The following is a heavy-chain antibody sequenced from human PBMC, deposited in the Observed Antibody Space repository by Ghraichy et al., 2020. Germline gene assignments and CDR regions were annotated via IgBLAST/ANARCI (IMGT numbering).Heavy chain of an antibody. V-gene: IGHV4-59*01. CDR1: GGSISSYY. CDR3: ARGSSSVYDFWSGYYDYYCYYMDV. CDR2: IYYSGST. J-gene: IGHJ6*03. D-gene: IGHD3-3*01. Sequence: SETLSLTCTVSGGSISSYYWSWIRQPPGKGLEWIGYIYYSGSTNYNPSLKSRVTISVDTSKNQFFLKLSSVTAADTAVYYCARGSSSVYDFWSGYYDYYCYYMDVWGKGTTVTVSS.